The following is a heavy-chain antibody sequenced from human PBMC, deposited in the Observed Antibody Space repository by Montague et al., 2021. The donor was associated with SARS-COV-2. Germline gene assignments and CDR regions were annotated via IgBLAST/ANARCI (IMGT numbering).Heavy chain of an antibody. D-gene: IGHD3-16*01. CDR1: GGSISSGNYF. J-gene: IGHJ4*02. CDR2: IFYTGST. V-gene: IGHV4-39*07. CDR3: ARVWNYLWVF. Sequence: SETLSLTCTVSGGSISSGNYFWAWIRQPPGKGLEWIGCIFYTGSTYYNPSLRSRVTISVDTSNNHFSLKLNSVTAADTAVYYCARVWNYLWVFWGQGTLVTVSS.